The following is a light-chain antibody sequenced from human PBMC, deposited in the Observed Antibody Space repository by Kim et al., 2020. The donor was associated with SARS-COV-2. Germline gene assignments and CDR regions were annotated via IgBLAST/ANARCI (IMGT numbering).Light chain of an antibody. Sequence: DIQMTQSPSSLSASIGDRVTITCRASQAIRKDLGWYQQKPGKVPKRLIYAASNLESGVPSRFSGSGSGTDFSLTISSLQPEDFATYYCLQHNSYPRYTFGQGTKVDIK. CDR3: LQHNSYPRYT. V-gene: IGKV1-17*01. CDR1: QAIRKD. CDR2: AAS. J-gene: IGKJ2*01.